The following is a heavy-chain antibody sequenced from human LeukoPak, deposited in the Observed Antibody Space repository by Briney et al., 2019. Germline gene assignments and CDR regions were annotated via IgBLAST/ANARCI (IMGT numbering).Heavy chain of an antibody. D-gene: IGHD3-3*01. CDR1: GGSISSYY. Sequence: PSETLSLTCTVSGGSISSYYWSWIRQPPGKGLEWIGYIYYSGSTNYNPSLKSRVTMSVDTSKNQFSLKLSSVTAADTAVYYCARDPGYDFWSGYHYYFDYWGQGTLVTVSS. J-gene: IGHJ4*02. CDR2: IYYSGST. CDR3: ARDPGYDFWSGYHYYFDY. V-gene: IGHV4-59*12.